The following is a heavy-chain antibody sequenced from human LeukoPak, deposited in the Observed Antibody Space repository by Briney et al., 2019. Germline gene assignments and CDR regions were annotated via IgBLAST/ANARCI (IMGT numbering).Heavy chain of an antibody. CDR2: IYAGGTT. V-gene: IGHV3-66*01. CDR1: GFTVTNNY. J-gene: IGHJ6*02. D-gene: IGHD4-17*01. Sequence: GGSLRLSCAASGFTVTNNYMSWVRQAPGKGLEWVSVIYAGGTTSYADSVKGRSTISRDSSKNTLYLHMNSLRVEDTAVYYCAREDYGEYNLYYAMQVWGQGTTVTVSS. CDR3: AREDYGEYNLYYAMQV.